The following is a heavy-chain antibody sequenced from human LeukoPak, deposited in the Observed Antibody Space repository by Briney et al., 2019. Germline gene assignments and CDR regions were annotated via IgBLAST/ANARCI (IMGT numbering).Heavy chain of an antibody. Sequence: GGSLRLACAASGYTVTSSHMSWIRQAPGTGLEWVSLIYSGGNIHYADSVKGRFTISRDISRNTLYLLMSSLRVEDTAVYYCVRADNGFDQWGQGALVTVSS. V-gene: IGHV3-53*01. D-gene: IGHD1-1*01. J-gene: IGHJ4*02. CDR2: IYSGGNI. CDR1: GYTVTSSH. CDR3: VRADNGFDQ.